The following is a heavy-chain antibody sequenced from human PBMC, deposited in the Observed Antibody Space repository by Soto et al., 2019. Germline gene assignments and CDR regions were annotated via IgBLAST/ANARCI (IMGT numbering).Heavy chain of an antibody. Sequence: SETLSLTCSVSGDSFSTYYWSWIRQPAGKGLEWIGRLQSSGSTNYNPSFKSRVTMSVDTSKIQCSLKLSSVNAAVTAVYSCAREGGCRANYYTPFDYLGQGTLVTVSS. V-gene: IGHV4-4*07. CDR2: LQSSGST. CDR3: AREGGCRANYYTPFDY. J-gene: IGHJ4*02. CDR1: GDSFSTYY. D-gene: IGHD1-7*01.